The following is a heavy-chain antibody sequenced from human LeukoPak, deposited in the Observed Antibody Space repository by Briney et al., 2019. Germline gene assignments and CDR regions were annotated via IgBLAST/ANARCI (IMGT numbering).Heavy chain of an antibody. D-gene: IGHD6-19*01. CDR1: GGSFSSYD. J-gene: IGHJ4*02. V-gene: IGHV4-4*07. CDR2: IYTSGST. CDR3: GSHPGIAVDYGYY. Sequence: PSETLSLTCTASGGSFSSYDWSWVRQPAGKGLEWIGRIYTSGSTNYNPSLKSRVTISVDNTKNQFSLKLSSVTAADTAVYYCGSHPGIAVDYGYYWGERTLGTVSS.